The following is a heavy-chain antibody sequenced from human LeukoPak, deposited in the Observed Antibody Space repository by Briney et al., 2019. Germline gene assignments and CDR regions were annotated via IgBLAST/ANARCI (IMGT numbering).Heavy chain of an antibody. CDR3: ASPHYYGSGSYYGAFDI. D-gene: IGHD3-10*01. J-gene: IGHJ3*02. CDR2: IYSGGST. CDR1: GFTVSSNY. Sequence: GGSLRLSCAASGFTVSSNYMSWVRQAPGKGLEWVSVIYSGGSTYYADSVKGRFTISRDNSKNTLYLQMHSLRAEDTAVYYCASPHYYGSGSYYGAFDIWGQGTMVTVSS. V-gene: IGHV3-53*01.